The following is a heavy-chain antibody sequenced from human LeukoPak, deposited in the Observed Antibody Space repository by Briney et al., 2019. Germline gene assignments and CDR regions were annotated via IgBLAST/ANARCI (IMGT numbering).Heavy chain of an antibody. CDR2: ISSSSGTI. V-gene: IGHV3-48*01. D-gene: IGHD3-10*01. J-gene: IGHJ4*02. CDR1: GFTLSSYS. Sequence: PGGSLRLSCAASGFTLSSYSMNWVRQAPGKGREWVSFISSSSGTIYYADSVKGRFTISRDNAKNSLYLQMNRLRAEDAAVSDCARDPYVSGSYYYDYWGPG. CDR3: ARDPYVSGSYYYDY.